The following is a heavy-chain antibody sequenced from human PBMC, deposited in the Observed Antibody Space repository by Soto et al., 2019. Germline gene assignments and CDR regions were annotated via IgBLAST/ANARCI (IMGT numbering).Heavy chain of an antibody. CDR2: INAYNGNT. V-gene: IGHV1-18*01. D-gene: IGHD6-19*01. Sequence: GASVKVSCKASGYTFTSYGISWVRQAPGQGLEWMGWINAYNGNTNYAQKLQGRVTMTTDTSTSTAYMALRSLRSDDTAVDYCARDPVAGTYFDYWGQGALVTVSS. CDR3: ARDPVAGTYFDY. J-gene: IGHJ4*02. CDR1: GYTFTSYG.